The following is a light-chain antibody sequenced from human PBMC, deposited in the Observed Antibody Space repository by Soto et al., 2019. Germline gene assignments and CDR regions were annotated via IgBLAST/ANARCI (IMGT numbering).Light chain of an antibody. V-gene: IGKV1-39*01. CDR2: VTS. CDR3: QQSYTTPT. CDR1: QSVISY. J-gene: IGKJ4*01. Sequence: DIQMTQSPSSLSASVGDRVTITCRASQSVISYVNWYQQEPGKAPKLLIYVTSSLQSGVPSRFSGSGSGTDFTLTITSLQPEDFATYYCQQSYTTPTFGGGTKVEIK.